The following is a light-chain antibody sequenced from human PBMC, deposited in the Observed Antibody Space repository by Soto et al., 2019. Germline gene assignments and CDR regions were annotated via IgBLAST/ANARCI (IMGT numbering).Light chain of an antibody. CDR3: QQYGSLWFT. Sequence: EIVLTQSPGTLSLSPGERATLSCRASQSVSSSYLAWYQQKPGQAPRLLIYGASSRATGIPDRFSGNGSGTDFTLTISRLEPEDFAVYYCQQYGSLWFTFGPGTKVDIK. J-gene: IGKJ3*01. CDR1: QSVSSSY. V-gene: IGKV3-20*01. CDR2: GAS.